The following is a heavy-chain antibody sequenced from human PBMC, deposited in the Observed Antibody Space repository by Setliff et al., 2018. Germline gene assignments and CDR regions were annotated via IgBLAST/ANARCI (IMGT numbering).Heavy chain of an antibody. J-gene: IGHJ3*02. D-gene: IGHD2-2*03. V-gene: IGHV3-66*02. CDR1: GFTVSSNY. Sequence: GGSLRLSCAASGFTVSSNYMSWVRQAPGKGLEWVSVIYSGGSTYYADSVKGRFTISRDNSKNTLYLQMNSLRAEDTAVYYCARDGRGYCSSTSCYYAFDIWGQGTMVTVSS. CDR2: IYSGGST. CDR3: ARDGRGYCSSTSCYYAFDI.